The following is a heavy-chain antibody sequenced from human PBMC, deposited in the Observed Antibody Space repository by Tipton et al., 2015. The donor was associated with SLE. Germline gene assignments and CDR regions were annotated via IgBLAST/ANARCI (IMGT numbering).Heavy chain of an antibody. CDR2: IYSNGST. V-gene: IGHV4-4*08. CDR1: GVSISSYY. J-gene: IGHJ2*01. CDR3: ARTNLQESLVDWYFDL. D-gene: IGHD5-24*01. Sequence: TLSLTCTVSGVSISSYYWSWIRQPPGKGLVWIGYIYSNGSTNYNPSLRSRVTISVDTSNNQFSLKLSSVTAADTAVYYCARTNLQESLVDWYFDLWGRGTLVTVSS.